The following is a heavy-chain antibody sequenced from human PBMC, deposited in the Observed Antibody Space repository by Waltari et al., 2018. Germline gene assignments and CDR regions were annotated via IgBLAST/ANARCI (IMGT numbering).Heavy chain of an antibody. D-gene: IGHD6-6*01. J-gene: IGHJ4*02. CDR1: GYSISSGYY. Sequence: QVQLQESGPGLVKPSETLSLTCTVSGYSISSGYYWGWIRQPPGKGLEWIGSIYHSGSTYYNPSLKSLVTISVDTSKNQFSLKLSSVTAADTAVYYCARGTSIAASDYWGQGTLVTVSS. CDR3: ARGTSIAASDY. CDR2: IYHSGST. V-gene: IGHV4-38-2*02.